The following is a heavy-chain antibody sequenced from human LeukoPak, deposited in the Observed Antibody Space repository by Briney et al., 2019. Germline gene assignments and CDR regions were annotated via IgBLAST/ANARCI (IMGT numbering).Heavy chain of an antibody. CDR1: GDSITSGSYY. Sequence: PSQTLSLTCTVSGDSITSGSYYWSWIRQPAGKGLEWIGRIFISGGTNYNPSLRSRVTMSLDTSKNQFSLKLYSVTAADTAVYYCARGGSTLHSAGGHDIEFYYYYYMDVWGKGTTVTISS. D-gene: IGHD3-9*01. CDR3: ARGGSTLHSAGGHDIEFYYYYYMDV. J-gene: IGHJ6*03. V-gene: IGHV4-61*02. CDR2: IFISGGT.